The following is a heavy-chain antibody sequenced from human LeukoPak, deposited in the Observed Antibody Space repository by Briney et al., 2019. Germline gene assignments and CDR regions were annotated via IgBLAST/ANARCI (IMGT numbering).Heavy chain of an antibody. CDR3: ARSYSSGWWGDYYYYGMDV. J-gene: IGHJ6*02. CDR1: GGTFSSYA. CDR2: IIPILGIA. Sequence: ASVKVSCKASGGTFSSYAISWVQQAPGQGLEWMGRIIPILGIANYAQKFQGRVTITADKSTSTAYMELSSLRSEDTAVYYCARSYSSGWWGDYYYYGMDVWGQGTTVTVSS. D-gene: IGHD6-19*01. V-gene: IGHV1-69*04.